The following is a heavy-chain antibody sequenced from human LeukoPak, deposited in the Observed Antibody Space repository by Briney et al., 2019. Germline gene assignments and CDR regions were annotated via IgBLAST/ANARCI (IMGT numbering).Heavy chain of an antibody. CDR1: GGSFSGYY. Sequence: PSETLSLTCAVYGGSFSGYYWSWIRQPPGKGLEWIGEINHSGSTNYNPSLKSRVTISVDTFKNQFSLKLSSVTAADTAVYYCARMIGPPGRSIAARGLRRYYYMDVWGKGTTVTVSS. CDR3: ARMIGPPGRSIAARGLRRYYYMDV. V-gene: IGHV4-34*01. D-gene: IGHD6-6*01. J-gene: IGHJ6*03. CDR2: INHSGST.